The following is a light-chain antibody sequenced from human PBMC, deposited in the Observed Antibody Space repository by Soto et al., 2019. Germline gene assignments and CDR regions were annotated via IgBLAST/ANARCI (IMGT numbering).Light chain of an antibody. Sequence: ETVLTQSPGTLSLSPEERATLSCRASQSVAKNYLAWYQHKPGQGPRLLISGASSRATGIPDRFSGSGSGTDFTLTISRLQPEDFAVYYCLQYASEPLTFGGGTKVEI. CDR3: LQYASEPLT. CDR2: GAS. V-gene: IGKV3-20*01. CDR1: QSVAKNY. J-gene: IGKJ4*01.